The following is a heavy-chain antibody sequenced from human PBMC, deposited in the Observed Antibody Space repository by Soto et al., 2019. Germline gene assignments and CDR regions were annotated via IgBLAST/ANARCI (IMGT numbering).Heavy chain of an antibody. CDR2: IWYDGSNK. V-gene: IGHV3-33*01. CDR3: VCAGSYGLDDYYYYDEDG. D-gene: IGHD5-18*01. J-gene: IGHJ6*03. CDR1: GFTFSSYG. Sequence: PGGSLRLSCAASGFTFSSYGMHWVRQAPGKGLKWVAVIWYDGSNKYYADSVKGRFTISRDNSKNTLYLQMNSRRAEDTAVFCCVCAGSYGLDDYYYYDEDGWGIGSAVTVS.